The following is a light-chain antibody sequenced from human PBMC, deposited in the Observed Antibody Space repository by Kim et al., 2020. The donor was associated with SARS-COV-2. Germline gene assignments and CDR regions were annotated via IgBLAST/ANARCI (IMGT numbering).Light chain of an antibody. CDR2: YKSDSNK. CDR3: AIWYSNTWV. Sequence: FPFTLRRGIHVAIYHIFWYQQKPGSLPRYLLRYKSDSNKGQGSGVPSRFSGSKDASTNAGLLLISGLQSEDEADYYCAIWYSNTWVFSGGTQLTVL. J-gene: IGLJ3*02. CDR1: RGIHVAIYH. V-gene: IGLV5-39*01.